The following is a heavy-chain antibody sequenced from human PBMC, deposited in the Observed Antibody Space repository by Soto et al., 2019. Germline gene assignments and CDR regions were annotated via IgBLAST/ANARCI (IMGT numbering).Heavy chain of an antibody. CDR1: GYTFTSYG. D-gene: IGHD6-19*01. Sequence: AASVKVSCKASGYTFTSYGISWVRQAPGQGLEWMGWISAYNGNTNYAQKLQGRVTMTTDTSTSTAYMELRSLRSDDTAVYYCARWKAVAGQGGPGEVYYYYGMDVWG. V-gene: IGHV1-18*01. CDR2: ISAYNGNT. CDR3: ARWKAVAGQGGPGEVYYYYGMDV. J-gene: IGHJ6*02.